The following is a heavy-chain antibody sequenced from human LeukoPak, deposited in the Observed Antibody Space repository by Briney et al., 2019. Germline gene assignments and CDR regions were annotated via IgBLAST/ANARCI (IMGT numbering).Heavy chain of an antibody. Sequence: ASVKVSCTASGGTFISYAISWVRQAPGQGLEWMGGIIPIFGTANYAQKFQGRVTITADESTSTAYMELSSLRSEDTAVYYCARGDSVSAIDYWGQGTLVTVSS. V-gene: IGHV1-69*01. D-gene: IGHD2-21*01. CDR3: ARGDSVSAIDY. J-gene: IGHJ4*02. CDR2: IIPIFGTA. CDR1: GGTFISYA.